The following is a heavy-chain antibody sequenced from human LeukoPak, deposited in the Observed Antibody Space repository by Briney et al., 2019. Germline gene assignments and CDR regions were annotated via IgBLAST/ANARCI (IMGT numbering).Heavy chain of an antibody. V-gene: IGHV4-34*01. CDR3: ARPSPPLVT. Sequence: SETLSLTCAVSSGSFSGYYWNWIRQPPGKGLEWIGEINHSGSTNYNPSLKSRVTISVDTSKNQFSLKLSSVTAADTAVYYCARPSPPLVTWGQGTMVTVSS. CDR1: SGSFSGYY. CDR2: INHSGST. J-gene: IGHJ3*01. D-gene: IGHD2/OR15-2a*01.